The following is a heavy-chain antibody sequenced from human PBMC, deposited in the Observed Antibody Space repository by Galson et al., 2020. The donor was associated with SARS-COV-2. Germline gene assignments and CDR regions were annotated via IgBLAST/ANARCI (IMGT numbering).Heavy chain of an antibody. D-gene: IGHD2-2*01. CDR1: GGSFSGYY. CDR3: ARYRGYCSSTSCQDQDYYYGMDV. Sequence: SQSSETLSLTCAVHGGSFSGYYWSWIRQPPGKGLEWIGVIDHSGSTNYNPSLKRRVTISVDTSKNQFSLKLSSVTAADTAVYYCARYRGYCSSTSCQDQDYYYGMDVWGQGTTVTVSS. J-gene: IGHJ6*02. CDR2: IDHSGST. V-gene: IGHV4-34*01.